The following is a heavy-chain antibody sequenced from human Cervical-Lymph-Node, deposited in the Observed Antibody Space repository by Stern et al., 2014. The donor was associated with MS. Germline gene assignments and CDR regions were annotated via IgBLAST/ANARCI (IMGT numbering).Heavy chain of an antibody. CDR1: GFTFNYYG. V-gene: IGHV3-33*01. J-gene: IGHJ4*02. D-gene: IGHD1-26*01. CDR2: IWYDGSNK. CDR3: ARPRWELPGYFDY. Sequence: MQLVESGGGVVQPGRSLRLSCAASGFTFNYYGMHWVRQAPGKGLEWVAAIWYDGSNKYYADSVKGRFTISRDNSKNTLYLQMSSLRAEDTAVYYRARPRWELPGYFDYWGQGTLVTVSS.